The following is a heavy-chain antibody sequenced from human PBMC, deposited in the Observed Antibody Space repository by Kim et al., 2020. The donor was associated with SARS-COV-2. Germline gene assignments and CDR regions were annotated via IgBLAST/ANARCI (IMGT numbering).Heavy chain of an antibody. V-gene: IGHV3-21*01. Sequence: GGSLRLSCAASRFTFHSYSMHWVRQAPGKGLEWVSSIDRTGTYINYADSVKGRFTISRDNAKNSLYLQMNSLRAEDTAVYYCTKERPSADGSFDFWGQGTLVTVSS. CDR3: TKERPSADGSFDF. D-gene: IGHD3-10*01. CDR1: RFTFHSYS. J-gene: IGHJ4*02. CDR2: IDRTGTYI.